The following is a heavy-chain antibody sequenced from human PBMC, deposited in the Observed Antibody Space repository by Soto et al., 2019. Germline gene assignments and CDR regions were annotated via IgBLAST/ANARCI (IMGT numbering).Heavy chain of an antibody. J-gene: IGHJ6*02. CDR1: GGSISGFF. V-gene: IGHV4-59*12. D-gene: IGHD2-2*01. CDR3: TMSAEVHQHQYGLDR. CDR2: VHNRGGT. Sequence: QVQLQESGPGLVKVSETLSLTCTVSGGSISGFFWTWIRQPPGKGLEWIGWVHNRGGTLYNASLKSRVTMSVVTSNNRRSLRLTSVTAANTALYYCTMSAEVHQHQYGLDRWGQGTTVIVSS.